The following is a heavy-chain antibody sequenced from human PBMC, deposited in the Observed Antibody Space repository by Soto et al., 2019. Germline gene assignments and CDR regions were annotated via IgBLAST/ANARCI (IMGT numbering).Heavy chain of an antibody. Sequence: EVQVLESGGGLVQPGGSLRLSCAASGFTFTSYAMSWVRQAPGKGLEWVSGLSGGNTYHADSVKGRFTSSSDNFKNTLYLQMNGLRAEDTAVYYCAGSPTRLYSFYYMDVWGRGTTVTVSS. CDR2: LSGGNT. V-gene: IGHV3-23*01. CDR1: GFTFTSYA. CDR3: AGSPTRLYSFYYMDV. D-gene: IGHD3-10*01. J-gene: IGHJ6*03.